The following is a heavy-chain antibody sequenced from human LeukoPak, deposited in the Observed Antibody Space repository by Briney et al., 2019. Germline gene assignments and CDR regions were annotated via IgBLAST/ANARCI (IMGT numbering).Heavy chain of an antibody. D-gene: IGHD3-22*01. CDR3: ASTMIVASAGMFDY. J-gene: IGHJ4*02. V-gene: IGHV4-30-2*01. Sequence: PSETLSLTCAVSGGSISSGGYSWSWIRQPPGKGLEWIGYIYHSGSTYYNPSLKSRVTISVDRSKNQFSLKLSSVTAADTAVYHCASTMIVASAGMFDYWGQGTLVTVSS. CDR1: GGSISSGGYS. CDR2: IYHSGST.